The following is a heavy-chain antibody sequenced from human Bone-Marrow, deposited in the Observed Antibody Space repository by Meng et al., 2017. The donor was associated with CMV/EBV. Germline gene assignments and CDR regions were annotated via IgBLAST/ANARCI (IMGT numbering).Heavy chain of an antibody. J-gene: IGHJ6*02. D-gene: IGHD7-27*01. CDR3: SLLLANWGNGYGMDV. CDR2: INWNGGST. V-gene: IGHV3-20*04. CDR1: GFTFDDYG. Sequence: GGSLRLSCAASGFTFDDYGMSWVRQAPGKGLEWVSGINWNGGSTGYADSVKGRFTISRDNAKNSLYLQMNSLRAEDTALYYCSLLLANWGNGYGMDVWGQGTTVTVSS.